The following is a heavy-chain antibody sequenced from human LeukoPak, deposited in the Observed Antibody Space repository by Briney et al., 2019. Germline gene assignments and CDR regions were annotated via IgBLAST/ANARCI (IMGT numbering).Heavy chain of an antibody. CDR2: ISSSGSTI. CDR1: GFTFSSYE. D-gene: IGHD3-9*01. Sequence: GGSLRLSCAASGFTFSSYEINWVRQAPGKGLEWVSYISSSGSTIYYADSVKGRFTISRDNAKNSLYLQMNSLRAEDTAVYYCARDMGGYYYDILTGYSWDYWGQGTLVTVSS. V-gene: IGHV3-48*03. J-gene: IGHJ4*02. CDR3: ARDMGGYYYDILTGYSWDY.